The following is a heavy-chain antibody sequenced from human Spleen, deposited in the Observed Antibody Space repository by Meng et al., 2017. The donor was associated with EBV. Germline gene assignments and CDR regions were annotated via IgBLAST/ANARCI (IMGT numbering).Heavy chain of an antibody. J-gene: IGHJ4*02. CDR3: ARMGSYRYIDY. CDR1: GGSFSSASYS. CDR2: IYYSVNT. Sequence: RLLVSGPGLVTPSEALSLIFLVVGGSFSSASYSWSWIRQPPGKGLEWIGYIYYSVNTSYNPSLRSRVTISVDTSRNLFSLKLSSVTAADTAVYYCARMGSYRYIDYWGQGSLVTVSS. V-gene: IGHV4-61*01. D-gene: IGHD3-16*02.